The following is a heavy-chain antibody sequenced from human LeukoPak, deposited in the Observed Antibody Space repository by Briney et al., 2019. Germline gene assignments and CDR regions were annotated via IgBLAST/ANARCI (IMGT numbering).Heavy chain of an antibody. J-gene: IGHJ4*02. CDR2: IIPMFGTA. Sequence: ASVKVSCKASGVTFNNEVITWVRQAPGQGLECMGGIIPMFGTANYAQKVQGRVTITAEKSTNTAYMELSSLTSEDTAVYYCALGLGIAAAELDYWGQGTLVTVSS. CDR3: ALGLGIAAAELDY. V-gene: IGHV1-69*06. D-gene: IGHD6-13*01. CDR1: GVTFNNEV.